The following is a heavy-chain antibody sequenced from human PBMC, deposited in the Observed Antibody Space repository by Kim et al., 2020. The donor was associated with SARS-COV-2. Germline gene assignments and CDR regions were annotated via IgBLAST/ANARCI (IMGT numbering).Heavy chain of an antibody. CDR3: AKDSELRYFDWLFGYFDY. CDR1: GFTFDDYI. Sequence: GGSLRLSCAASGFTFDDYIMHWVRQAPGKGLEWVSLISWDGGSTYYADSVKGRFTISRDNRKKSLYLQMNSLRTEDTALYYCAKDSELRYFDWLFGYFDYWGQGTLVTVSS. D-gene: IGHD3-9*01. V-gene: IGHV3-43*01. J-gene: IGHJ4*02. CDR2: ISWDGGST.